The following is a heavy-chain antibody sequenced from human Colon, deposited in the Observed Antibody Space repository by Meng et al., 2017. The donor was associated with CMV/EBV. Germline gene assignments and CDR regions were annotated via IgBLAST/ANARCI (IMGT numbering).Heavy chain of an antibody. CDR3: AKDRYYDFWTGYYNAFDY. D-gene: IGHD3-3*01. Sequence: RGSLRLSCRGSGFTFSTHAMSWVRQAPGKGLEWVSSISGGGGRTYYADSVRGRFTISRDNSENTFHLQLDGLRAEDTATYYCAKDRYYDFWTGYYNAFDYWGQGTLVTVSS. V-gene: IGHV3-23*01. J-gene: IGHJ4*02. CDR2: ISGGGGRT. CDR1: GFTFSTHA.